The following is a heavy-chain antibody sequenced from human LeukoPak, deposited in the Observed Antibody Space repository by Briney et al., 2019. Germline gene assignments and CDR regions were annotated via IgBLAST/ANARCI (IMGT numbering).Heavy chain of an antibody. J-gene: IGHJ4*02. V-gene: IGHV3-48*02. CDR2: ISTSSSSS. CDR3: AREGSQYQQLT. CDR1: GFTFGLYD. D-gene: IGHD6-13*01. Sequence: GGSLRLSCTASGFTFGLYDMNWVRRAPGKGLERVSGISTSSSSSYYTDAVKGRFTISRDNGKSLLYLQMNTLRDEDTAVYYCAREGSQYQQLTWGQGTLVTVSA.